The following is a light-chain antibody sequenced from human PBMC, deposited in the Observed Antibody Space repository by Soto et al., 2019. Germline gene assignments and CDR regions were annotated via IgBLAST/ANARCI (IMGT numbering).Light chain of an antibody. Sequence: EIVLTQCPGTLSLSPGERAALSCGASQSVTSNYLARYQQKPGQSPRLLIFGVSIRVTGIPDRFIGSGSGTDFTLTITRLEPEDFAVYYCQQYVTSLTTFGRGTKVDIK. J-gene: IGKJ1*01. CDR1: QSVTSNY. CDR3: QQYVTSLTT. V-gene: IGKV3-20*01. CDR2: GVS.